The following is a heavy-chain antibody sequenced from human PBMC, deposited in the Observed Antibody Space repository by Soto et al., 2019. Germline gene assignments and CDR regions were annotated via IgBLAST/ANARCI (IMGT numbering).Heavy chain of an antibody. D-gene: IGHD3-3*01. Sequence: SVKVSCKASGYTFTSYGISWVRQAPGQGLEWLLGIIPIFGTANYAQKFQGRVTITADESTSTAYMELSSLRSEDTAVYYCARGVRFLEWLARGYYYGMDVWGQGTTVTVSS. CDR1: GYTFTSYG. J-gene: IGHJ6*02. CDR2: IIPIFGTA. V-gene: IGHV1-69*13. CDR3: ARGVRFLEWLARGYYYGMDV.